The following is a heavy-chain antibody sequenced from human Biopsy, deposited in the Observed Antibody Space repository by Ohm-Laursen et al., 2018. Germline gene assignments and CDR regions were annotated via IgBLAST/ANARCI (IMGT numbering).Heavy chain of an antibody. V-gene: IGHV4-38-2*01. J-gene: IGHJ6*02. CDR3: ARVAGGYAYYYGMDV. CDR1: GYSVTNDYY. CDR2: IYYDGIT. Sequence: SETLSLTCAVSGYSVTNDYYWGWIRQPPGKGPEWIGNIYYDGITYYTPSLKSRVAMSVDTSKNQFSLRLTSVTAADTAVYYCARVAGGYAYYYGMDVWGQGTTVIVSS. D-gene: IGHD5-12*01.